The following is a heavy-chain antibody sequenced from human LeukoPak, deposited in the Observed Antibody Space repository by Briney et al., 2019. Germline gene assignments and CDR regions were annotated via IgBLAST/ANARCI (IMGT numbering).Heavy chain of an antibody. J-gene: IGHJ3*02. CDR1: GFTFSSYW. V-gene: IGHV3-7*01. Sequence: GGSLRLSCAASGFTFSSYWMSWVRQAPGKGLEWVANIKQDGSEKYYVDSVKGRFTISRDNAKNTLYLQMNSLRAEDTAVYYCARDTPIAVVPRHFDIWGQGTMVTVSS. CDR2: IKQDGSEK. CDR3: ARDTPIAVVPRHFDI. D-gene: IGHD6-19*01.